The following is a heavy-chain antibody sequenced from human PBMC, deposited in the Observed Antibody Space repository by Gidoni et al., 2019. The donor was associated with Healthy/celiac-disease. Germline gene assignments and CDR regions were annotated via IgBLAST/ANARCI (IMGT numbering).Heavy chain of an antibody. CDR3: ARVRIAVAHYMDV. J-gene: IGHJ6*03. CDR2: IYTSGST. CDR1: GCPISSYY. V-gene: IGHV4-4*07. D-gene: IGHD6-19*01. Sequence: QVQLQESGPGLVKPSETLSLTCTVSGCPISSYYWSWIRQPAGKGLEWIGRIYTSGSTNYNPSLKSRVTMSVDTSKNQFSLKLSSVTAADTAVYYCARVRIAVAHYMDVWGKGTTVTVSS.